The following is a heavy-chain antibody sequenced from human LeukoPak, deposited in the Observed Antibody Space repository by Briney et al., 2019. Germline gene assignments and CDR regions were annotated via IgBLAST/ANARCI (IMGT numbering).Heavy chain of an antibody. CDR1: GGSISSGGYY. CDR3: ARGAPKEIQLWLRLRGVAFDI. CDR2: IYYSGST. D-gene: IGHD5-18*01. V-gene: IGHV4-31*03. Sequence: PSETLSLTFTVSGGSISSGGYYWNWIRQHPGKGLEWIGYIYYSGSTFYNPSLESRVTISVDTSKNQFSLKLNSVTAADTAVYYCARGAPKEIQLWLRLRGVAFDIWGQGPMVIVSS. J-gene: IGHJ3*02.